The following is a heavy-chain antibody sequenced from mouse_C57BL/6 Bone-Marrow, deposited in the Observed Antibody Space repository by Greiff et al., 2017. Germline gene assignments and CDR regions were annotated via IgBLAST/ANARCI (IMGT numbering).Heavy chain of an antibody. CDR2: IDPENGDT. CDR1: GFNIKDDY. J-gene: IGHJ3*01. D-gene: IGHD1-1*01. V-gene: IGHV14-4*01. Sequence: EVQLQQSGAELVRPGASVKLSCTASGFNIKDDYMPWVKQRPEQGLEWIGWIDPENGDTEYASKFQGKATITADTSSNTAYLQLSSLTSEDTAVYYCTTGGSPFAYWGQGTLVTVSA. CDR3: TTGGSPFAY.